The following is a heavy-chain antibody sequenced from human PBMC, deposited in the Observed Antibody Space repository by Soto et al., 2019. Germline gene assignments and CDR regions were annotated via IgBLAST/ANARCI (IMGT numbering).Heavy chain of an antibody. CDR1: GFTFSSYW. V-gene: IGHV3-74*01. D-gene: IGHD3-3*01. CDR2: INSDGSST. Sequence: LRLSCAASGFTFSSYWMHWVRQAPGKGLVWVSRINSDGSSTSYADSVKGRFTISRDNAKNTLYLQMNSLRAEDTAVYYCARRGEVLRFLEWSYADYYGMDVWGQGTTVTVSS. CDR3: ARRGEVLRFLEWSYADYYGMDV. J-gene: IGHJ6*02.